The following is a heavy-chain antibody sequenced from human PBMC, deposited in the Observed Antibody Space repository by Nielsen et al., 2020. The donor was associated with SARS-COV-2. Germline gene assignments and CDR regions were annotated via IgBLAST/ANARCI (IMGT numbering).Heavy chain of an antibody. V-gene: IGHV4-59*01. CDR1: GGSISSYY. CDR3: ARVSGGWVGFDY. CDR2: IYYSGST. J-gene: IGHJ4*02. D-gene: IGHD6-19*01. Sequence: SETLSLTCTVSGGSISSYYWSWIRQPPGKGLEWVGYIYYSGSTKYNPSLKSRVTISVDTSKNQFSLKLSSVTAADTAVYYCARVSGGWVGFDYWGQGTLVTVSS.